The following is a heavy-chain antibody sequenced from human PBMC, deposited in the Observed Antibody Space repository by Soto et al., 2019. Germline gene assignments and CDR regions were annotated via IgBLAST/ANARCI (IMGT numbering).Heavy chain of an antibody. CDR2: ISSSSSYI. CDR3: ARAGDSGYDIYYYYYYMDV. J-gene: IGHJ6*03. CDR1: GFTFSSYS. Sequence: GGSLRLSCAASGFTFSSYSMNWVRQAPGKGLEWVSSISSSSSYIYYADSVKGRFTISRDNAKNSLYLQMNSLRAEDTAVYYCARAGDSGYDIYYYYYYMDVWGKGTTVTVSS. D-gene: IGHD5-12*01. V-gene: IGHV3-21*01.